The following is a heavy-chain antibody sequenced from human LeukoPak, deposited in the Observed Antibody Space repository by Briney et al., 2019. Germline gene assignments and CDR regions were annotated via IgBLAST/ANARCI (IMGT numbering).Heavy chain of an antibody. CDR2: ISSSSSYI. J-gene: IGHJ3*01. V-gene: IGHV3-21*01. Sequence: GGSLRLSCAASGFTFSSYSMNWVRQAPGKGLEWVSSISSSSSYIYYADSVKGRFTISRDNAKNTVYLQMNSLRVEDTAVYYCARGVGGSRAFDFWGQGTMVTVSS. CDR1: GFTFSSYS. D-gene: IGHD2-15*01. CDR3: ARGVGGSRAFDF.